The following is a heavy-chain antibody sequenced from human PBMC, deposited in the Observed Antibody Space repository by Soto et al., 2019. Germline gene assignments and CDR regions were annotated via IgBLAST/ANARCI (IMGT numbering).Heavy chain of an antibody. Sequence: PGGSLRLSCAASGFTFKNYALHWVRQAPGKGLEWVAVISFDGDKKFYADSVKGRFTISRDNLKNTLYLQMNNLRIEDAALYFCAREDDYNYRYFNYGLDVWGQVTTFTVSS. V-gene: IGHV3-30-3*01. D-gene: IGHD5-12*01. CDR2: ISFDGDKK. CDR1: GFTFKNYA. CDR3: AREDDYNYRYFNYGLDV. J-gene: IGHJ6*02.